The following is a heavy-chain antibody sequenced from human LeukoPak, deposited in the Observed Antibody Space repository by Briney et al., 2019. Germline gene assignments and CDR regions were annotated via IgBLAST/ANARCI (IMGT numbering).Heavy chain of an antibody. CDR1: GFTFSSYG. CDR3: AKDRIAVAGTFDY. V-gene: IGHV3-30*02. D-gene: IGHD6-19*01. Sequence: PGGSLRLXCAASGFTFSSYGMHWVRRAPGKGLESVAFIRYDGSNKYYADSVKGRFTISRDNSKNTLYLQMNSLRAEDTAVYYCAKDRIAVAGTFDYWGQGTLVTVSS. J-gene: IGHJ4*02. CDR2: IRYDGSNK.